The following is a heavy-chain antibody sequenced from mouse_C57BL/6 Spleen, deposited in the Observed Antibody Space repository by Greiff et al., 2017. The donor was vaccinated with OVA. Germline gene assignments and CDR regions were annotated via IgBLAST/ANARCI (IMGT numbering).Heavy chain of an antibody. CDR3: ARRTTAPSYWYFDV. CDR1: GFTFSDYG. CDR2: ISSGSSTI. J-gene: IGHJ1*03. Sequence: EVKLVASGGGLVKPGGSLKLSCAASGFTFSDYGMHWVRQAPEKGLEWVAYISSGSSTIYYADTVKGRFTISRDNAKNTLFLQMTSLRSEDTAMYYCARRTTAPSYWYFDVWGTGTTVTVSS. D-gene: IGHD1-2*01. V-gene: IGHV5-17*01.